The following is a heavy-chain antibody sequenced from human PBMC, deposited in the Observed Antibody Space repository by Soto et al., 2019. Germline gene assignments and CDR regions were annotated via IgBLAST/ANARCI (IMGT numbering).Heavy chain of an antibody. V-gene: IGHV1-69*13. D-gene: IGHD2-15*01. CDR3: ARSGSDTTYYYGMDV. CDR1: GDTFSSYA. Sequence: GASVKVSCKASGDTFSSYAISWVRQAPGQGLEWMGGIIPIFGTANYAQKFQGRVTITADESTSTAYMELSSLRSEDTAVYYCARSGSDTTYYYGMDVWGQGTTVTVSS. J-gene: IGHJ6*02. CDR2: IIPIFGTA.